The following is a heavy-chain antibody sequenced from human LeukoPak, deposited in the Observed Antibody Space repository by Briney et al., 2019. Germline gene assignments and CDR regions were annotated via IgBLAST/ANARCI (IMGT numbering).Heavy chain of an antibody. Sequence: PGGSLRLSCVASGITFSSYSMNWVRQAPGKGLEWVSYISSFSGTINYADSVKGRFTISRDNAKNSLYLQMNSLRAEETAVYYCARDQGGVGYWGQGTLVTVSS. V-gene: IGHV3-48*01. J-gene: IGHJ4*02. CDR2: ISSFSGTI. CDR3: ARDQGGVGY. CDR1: GITFSSYS. D-gene: IGHD3-16*01.